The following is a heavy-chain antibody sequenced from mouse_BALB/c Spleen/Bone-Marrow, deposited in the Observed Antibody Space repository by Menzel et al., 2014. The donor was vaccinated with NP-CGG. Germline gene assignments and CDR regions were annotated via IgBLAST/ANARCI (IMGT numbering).Heavy chain of an antibody. J-gene: IGHJ1*01. CDR3: ARPGRLGRDWYFDV. V-gene: IGHV1-22*01. Sequence: VQLQQSGPELVKPGASVKISCKTSEYSFTEYTMHWVKQRHGKSLEWIGRINPNNGGTSYNQKFKGKATLTVDKSSSTAYMELRSLTSEDSAVYYCARPGRLGRDWYFDVWGAGTTVTVSS. CDR2: INPNNGGT. D-gene: IGHD4-1*01. CDR1: EYSFTEYT.